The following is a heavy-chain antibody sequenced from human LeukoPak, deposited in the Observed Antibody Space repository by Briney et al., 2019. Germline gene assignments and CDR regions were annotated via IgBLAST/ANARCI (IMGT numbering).Heavy chain of an antibody. J-gene: IGHJ3*02. D-gene: IGHD3-22*01. CDR1: GGSISSGGYY. CDR2: IYYSGST. V-gene: IGHV4-31*03. Sequence: PSETLSLTCTVSGGSISSGGYYWSWIRQHPGKGLEWIGYIYYSGSTYYNPSLKSRVTISVDTSKNQFSLKLSSVTAADTAVYYCARYRSDYDSSGYSSTDDAFDIWGQGTMVTVSS. CDR3: ARYRSDYDSSGYSSTDDAFDI.